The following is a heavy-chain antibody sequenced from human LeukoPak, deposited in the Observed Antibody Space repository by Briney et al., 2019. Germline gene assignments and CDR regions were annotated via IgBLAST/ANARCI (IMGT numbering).Heavy chain of an antibody. CDR1: GFTFSRYD. CDR3: ARDLPQIEY. V-gene: IGHV3-20*04. J-gene: IGHJ4*02. D-gene: IGHD3-22*01. Sequence: PGRSLRLSCAASGFTFSRYDMNWVRQAPGKGLEWVSGINWNGGSTGYADSVKGRFTISRDNAKNSLYLQMNSLRAEDTALYYCARDLPQIEYWGQGTLVTVSS. CDR2: INWNGGST.